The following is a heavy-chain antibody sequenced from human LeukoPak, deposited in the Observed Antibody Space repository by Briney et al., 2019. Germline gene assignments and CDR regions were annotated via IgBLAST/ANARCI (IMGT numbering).Heavy chain of an antibody. J-gene: IGHJ6*02. Sequence: GGSLRLSCAASGFTVSSNYMSWVRQAPGKGLEWVSVIYSGSSTYYADSVKGRFTISRDNSKNTLYLQMNSLRAEDTAVYYCARAAPYCSSTSCYYYYYGMDVWGQGTTVTVSS. V-gene: IGHV3-66*01. CDR2: IYSGSST. CDR3: ARAAPYCSSTSCYYYYYGMDV. D-gene: IGHD2-2*01. CDR1: GFTVSSNY.